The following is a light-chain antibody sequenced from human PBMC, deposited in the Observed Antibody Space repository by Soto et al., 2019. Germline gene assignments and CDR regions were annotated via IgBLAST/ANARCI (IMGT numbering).Light chain of an antibody. CDR2: GNN. CDR3: QSYDSSLSGWV. J-gene: IGLJ3*02. V-gene: IGLV1-40*01. CDR1: SSNIGAGYD. Sequence: QLVLTQPTSVSGAPGQTVTISCTGSSSNIGAGYDGHWYQQLPGIAPKLRIYGNNKRPSGVPDRFSGSKSGTSASLAISGLQAEDEGDYYCQSYDSSLSGWVFGGGTKLTVL.